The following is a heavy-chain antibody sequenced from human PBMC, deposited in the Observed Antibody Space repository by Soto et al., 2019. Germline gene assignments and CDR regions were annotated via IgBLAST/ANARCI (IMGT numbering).Heavy chain of an antibody. Sequence: GGSLRLSCAASGFTFGSYGMHWVRQSPGKGLEWVAVISYDGSNKYYADSVKGRFTISRDNSKNTLYLQMNSLRAEDTAVYYCAKDKGLLWFGEFDYWGQGTLVTVSS. CDR1: GFTFGSYG. J-gene: IGHJ4*02. V-gene: IGHV3-30*18. D-gene: IGHD3-10*01. CDR3: AKDKGLLWFGEFDY. CDR2: ISYDGSNK.